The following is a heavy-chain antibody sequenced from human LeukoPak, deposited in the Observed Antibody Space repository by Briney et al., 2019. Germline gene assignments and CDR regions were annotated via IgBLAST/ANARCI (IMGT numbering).Heavy chain of an antibody. D-gene: IGHD5-12*01. J-gene: IGHJ3*02. CDR2: ISSSGYSM. Sequence: PGGSLRLSCAASGFTFRSYQMNWVRQAPGKGLEWVSYISSSGYSMYYADSVKGRFTISRDSAKNSLYLLMSSLRAEDTAVYYCARAVADAFDIWGQGTVVTVSS. CDR3: ARAVADAFDI. V-gene: IGHV3-48*03. CDR1: GFTFRSYQ.